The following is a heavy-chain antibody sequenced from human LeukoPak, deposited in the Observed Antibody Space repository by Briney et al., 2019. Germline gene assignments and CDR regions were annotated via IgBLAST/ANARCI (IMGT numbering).Heavy chain of an antibody. V-gene: IGHV3-74*01. CDR1: GFTFSSYW. CDR3: ARSNQADDY. D-gene: IGHD1-14*01. Sequence: PGGSLRLSCAASGFTFSSYWMHWARQVPGKGLVWVSRINPGGSSIAYADSVKGRFTISRDNAKNTPYLQMDSLRAEDTAVYYCARSNQADDYWGQGTLVTVSS. J-gene: IGHJ4*02. CDR2: INPGGSSI.